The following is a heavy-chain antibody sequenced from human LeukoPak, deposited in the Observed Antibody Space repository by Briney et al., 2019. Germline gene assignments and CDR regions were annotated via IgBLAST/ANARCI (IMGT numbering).Heavy chain of an antibody. D-gene: IGHD4-17*01. CDR1: GFTFSSYA. J-gene: IGHJ4*02. V-gene: IGHV3-23*01. CDR3: AKEPTLTATTYGYFEY. CDR2: ISGGDGST. Sequence: PGGSLRLSCAASGFTFSSYAMHWVRQAPGKGLEWVSGISGGDGSTYSADAVKGRFTISRDNSKNTLYLQMNSLRVEDTAIYYCAKEPTLTATTYGYFEYWGQGTLVTVSS.